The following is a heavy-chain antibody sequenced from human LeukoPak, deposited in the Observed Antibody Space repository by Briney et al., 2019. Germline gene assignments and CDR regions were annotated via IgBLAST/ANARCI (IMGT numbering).Heavy chain of an antibody. Sequence: SETLSLTCAVYGGSFSGYYWSWIRQPPGKGLEWIGEINHSGSTNYNPSLKSRVIISVDTSKNQFSLKLSSVTAADTAVYYCARGELLPFDYWGQGTLVTVSS. CDR1: GGSFSGYY. V-gene: IGHV4-34*01. CDR3: ARGELLPFDY. D-gene: IGHD1-26*01. J-gene: IGHJ4*02. CDR2: INHSGST.